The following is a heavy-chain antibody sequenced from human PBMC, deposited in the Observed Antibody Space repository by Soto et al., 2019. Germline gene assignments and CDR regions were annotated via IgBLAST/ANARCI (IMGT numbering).Heavy chain of an antibody. J-gene: IGHJ4*01. CDR1: ACSISGSNYY. Sequence: PLDTLSRTCTVSACSISGSNYYWDGLRQPPGKGLEYIGTIFYSGSTNYIPSLKSRVTMSVDTSKNQFSLKLTSVSAADTSMFYCVRRTNSARKYWGQGTRVTFSS. V-gene: IGHV4-39*01. CDR3: VRRTNSARKY. CDR2: IFYSGST. D-gene: IGHD2-8*01.